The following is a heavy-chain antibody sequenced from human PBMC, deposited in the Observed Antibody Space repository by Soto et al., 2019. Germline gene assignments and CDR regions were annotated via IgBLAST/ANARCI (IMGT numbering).Heavy chain of an antibody. D-gene: IGHD6-13*01. J-gene: IGHJ4*02. V-gene: IGHV1-18*01. CDR1: GYTFSTYG. CDR3: ARDRQLAAAGTFFDY. Sequence: QVHLVQSGAEVRQPGASVKVPCRASGYTFSTYGISWVRQAPGHGLEWMGWISGYTGDTNYAQKVQGRLTMTTDTSTRTAYMELRSLRSDDTAVYYCARDRQLAAAGTFFDYWGQGTLVTVSS. CDR2: ISGYTGDT.